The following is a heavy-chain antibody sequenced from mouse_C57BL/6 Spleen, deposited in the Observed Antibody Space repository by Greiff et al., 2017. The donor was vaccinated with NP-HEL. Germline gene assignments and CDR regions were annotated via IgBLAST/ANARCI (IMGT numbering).Heavy chain of an antibody. CDR3: ARNYGSSFAWFAY. J-gene: IGHJ3*01. CDR1: GYSFTGYY. CDR2: INPSTGGT. Sequence: EVKLQESGPELVKPGASVKISCKASGYSFTGYYMNWVKQSPEKSLEWIGEINPSTGGTTYNQKFKAKATLTVDKSSSTAYMQLKSLTSEDSAVYYCARNYGSSFAWFAYWGQGTLVTVSA. D-gene: IGHD1-1*01. V-gene: IGHV1-42*01.